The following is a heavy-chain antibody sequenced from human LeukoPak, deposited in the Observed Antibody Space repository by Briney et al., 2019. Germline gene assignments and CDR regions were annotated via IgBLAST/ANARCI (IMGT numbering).Heavy chain of an antibody. CDR3: AKDLWDIVVVPAGPGYYGMDV. CDR2: ISYDGSNK. J-gene: IGHJ6*02. D-gene: IGHD2-2*01. Sequence: GGSLRLSCAASGFTFSSYGMHWVHQAPGKGLEWVAVISYDGSNKYYADSVKGRFTISRDNSKNTLYLQMNSLRAEDTAVYYCAKDLWDIVVVPAGPGYYGMDVWGQGTTVTVSS. V-gene: IGHV3-30*18. CDR1: GFTFSSYG.